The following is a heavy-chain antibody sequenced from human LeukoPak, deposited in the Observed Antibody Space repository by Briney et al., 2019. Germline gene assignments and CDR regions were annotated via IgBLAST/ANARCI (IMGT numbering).Heavy chain of an antibody. J-gene: IGHJ3*02. Sequence: PGGSLRLSCAASGFTVSSNYMSWVRQAPGKGLEWVAVIYSGGSTYYADSLKGRFTISRDNSKNTPYLQMNSLTAEDTAVYYCARVGVVPAAIPDGFDIWGQGTMVTVSS. CDR3: ARVGVVPAAIPDGFDI. CDR2: IYSGGST. D-gene: IGHD2-2*01. CDR1: GFTVSSNY. V-gene: IGHV3-53*01.